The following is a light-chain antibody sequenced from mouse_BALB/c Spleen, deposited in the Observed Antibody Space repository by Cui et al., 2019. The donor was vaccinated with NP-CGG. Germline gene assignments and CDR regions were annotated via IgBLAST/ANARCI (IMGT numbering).Light chain of an antibody. J-gene: IGLJ1*01. V-gene: IGLV1*01. CDR3: ALWYSNHWV. CDR2: GTN. Sequence: QAIVPPESATTTSPGETVTLTCRSSTGAVTTSNYANWVQEKPDHLFTGLIGGTNNRAPGVPARFSGSLIGDKAALTITGAQTEDEAIYFCALWYSNHWVFGGGTKLTVL. CDR1: TGAVTTSNY.